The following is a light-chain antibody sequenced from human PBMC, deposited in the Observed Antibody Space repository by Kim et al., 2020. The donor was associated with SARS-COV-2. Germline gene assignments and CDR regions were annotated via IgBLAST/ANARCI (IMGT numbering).Light chain of an antibody. CDR3: CSYAGSSTLV. CDR2: EVS. Sequence: QSALTQPASVSGSPGQSITISCTGTSSDVGSYNLVSWYQQHPGKAPKLMIYEVSKRPTGDSNRFSGSKSGNTASLTISGLQAEDEADYYCCSYAGSSTLVFGGGTQLTVL. J-gene: IGLJ3*02. V-gene: IGLV2-23*02. CDR1: SSDVGSYNL.